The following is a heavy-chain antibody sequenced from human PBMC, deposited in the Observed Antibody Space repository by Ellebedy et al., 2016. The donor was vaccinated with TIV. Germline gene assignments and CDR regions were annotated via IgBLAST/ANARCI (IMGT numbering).Heavy chain of an antibody. CDR1: GYTFSSYE. D-gene: IGHD6-19*01. CDR3: ARGEYGSGGFGVAY. Sequence: AASVKVSCKASGYTFSSYEINWVRQATGQGLEWMGWMNPNSGNTGYAQKFQGRVTITRETSISTAYMELSSLRSEDTAVYYCARGEYGSGGFGVAYWGQGTLVTVSS. J-gene: IGHJ4*02. CDR2: MNPNSGNT. V-gene: IGHV1-8*03.